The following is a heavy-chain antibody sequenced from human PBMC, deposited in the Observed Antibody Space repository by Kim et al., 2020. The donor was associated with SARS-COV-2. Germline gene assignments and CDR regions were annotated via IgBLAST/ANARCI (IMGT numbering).Heavy chain of an antibody. CDR3: ASWVAPGRYYYYGMDV. Sequence: GVSLRLSCAASGFTFSSYGMHWVRQAPGKGLEWVAVIWYDGSNKYYADSVKGRFTISRDNSKNTLYLQMNSLRAEDTSVYYCASWVAPGRYYYYGMDVWGQGTTVTVSS. V-gene: IGHV3-33*01. D-gene: IGHD5-12*01. J-gene: IGHJ6*02. CDR2: IWYDGSNK. CDR1: GFTFSSYG.